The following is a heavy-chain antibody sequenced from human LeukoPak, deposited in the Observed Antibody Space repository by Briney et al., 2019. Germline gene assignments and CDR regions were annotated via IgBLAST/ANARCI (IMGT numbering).Heavy chain of an antibody. CDR1: GFTFSSYS. CDR2: IRSSSSTI. J-gene: IGHJ4*02. D-gene: IGHD1-26*01. CDR3: AVEVGATTEFDY. V-gene: IGHV3-48*02. Sequence: GGSLRLSCAASGFTFSSYSMNWVRQAPGKGLEWVSYIRSSSSTIYYADSVKGRFTISRDNAKNSLYLQMNSLRDEDTAVYYCAVEVGATTEFDYWGQGTLVTVSS.